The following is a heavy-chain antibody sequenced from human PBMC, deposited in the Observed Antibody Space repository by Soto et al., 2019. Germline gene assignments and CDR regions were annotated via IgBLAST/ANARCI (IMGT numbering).Heavy chain of an antibody. D-gene: IGHD3-3*01. CDR3: ARDVADF. J-gene: IGHJ4*02. CDR1: GFTFSTSW. CDR2: INQDGSEK. V-gene: IGHV3-7*01. Sequence: EVQPVESGGGLVQPGGSLRLSCLDSGFTFSTSWMTWVRQVPGKGLEWVANINQDGSEKYYVDSVKGRFTISRDNTKNSLYLQMNSVRAEDTAVYYCARDVADFRGPGTLVTVSS.